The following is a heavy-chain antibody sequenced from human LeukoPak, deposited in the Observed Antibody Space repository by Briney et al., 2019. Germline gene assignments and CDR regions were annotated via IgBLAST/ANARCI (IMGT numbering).Heavy chain of an antibody. D-gene: IGHD6-19*01. CDR2: MNPNSGNT. J-gene: IGHJ4*02. CDR1: GYTFTSYD. CDR3: ARVGLAVAGPYFDY. Sequence: GASVKVSCKASGYTFTSYDINWVRQATGQGLEWMGWMNPNSGNTGYAQKFQGRVTMTRNTSISTAYMELSSLRSEDTVVYHCARVGLAVAGPYFDYWGQGTLVTVSS. V-gene: IGHV1-8*01.